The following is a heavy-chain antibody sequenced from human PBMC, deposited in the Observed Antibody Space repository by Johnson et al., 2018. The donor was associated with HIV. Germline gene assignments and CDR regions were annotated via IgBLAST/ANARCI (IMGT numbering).Heavy chain of an antibody. Sequence: QVQLVESGGRVVQPGRSLRLSCAASGFTLSKHAMHWVRQAPGKGLEWVTVIWYDGSNKHYADSVKGRFIISRYNSKNTLYLQMNSLRPDDTAVYFCAKEQPYYYDNRHAFDIWGQGTMVTVSS. D-gene: IGHD3-22*01. CDR2: IWYDGSNK. V-gene: IGHV3-33*06. J-gene: IGHJ3*02. CDR1: GFTLSKHA. CDR3: AKEQPYYYDNRHAFDI.